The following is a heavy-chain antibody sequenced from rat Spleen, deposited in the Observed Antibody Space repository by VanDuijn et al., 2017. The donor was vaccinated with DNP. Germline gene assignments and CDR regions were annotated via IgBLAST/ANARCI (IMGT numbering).Heavy chain of an antibody. CDR3: AKAGGYNSYFFDY. CDR2: INTDGGST. J-gene: IGHJ2*01. D-gene: IGHD1-11*01. Sequence: EVQLVETGGGLVQPGGSLKLSCVASGFTFSNYWMYWIRQAPGKGLEWVASINTDGGSTYYPDSVKGRFTISRDNAENTVYLQMNSLRSEDTATYYCAKAGGYNSYFFDYWGQGVLVTVSS. V-gene: IGHV5-58*01. CDR1: GFTFSNYW.